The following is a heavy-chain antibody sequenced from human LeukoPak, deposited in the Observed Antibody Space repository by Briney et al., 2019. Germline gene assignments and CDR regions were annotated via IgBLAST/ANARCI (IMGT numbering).Heavy chain of an antibody. CDR2: INPNSGGT. CDR3: AQLITYYYDSSGYYGNAFDI. CDR1: GYTFTGYY. D-gene: IGHD3-22*01. Sequence: GASVKVSCKASGYTFTGYYMHWVRQAPGQGLEWMGRINPNSGGTSYAQKFQGRVTMTRATSISTAYMELSRLRSDDTAVYYCAQLITYYYDSSGYYGNAFDIWGQGTMVTVSS. J-gene: IGHJ3*02. V-gene: IGHV1-2*06.